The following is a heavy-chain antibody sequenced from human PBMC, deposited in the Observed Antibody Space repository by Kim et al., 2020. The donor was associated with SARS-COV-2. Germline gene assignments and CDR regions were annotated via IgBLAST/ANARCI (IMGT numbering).Heavy chain of an antibody. D-gene: IGHD3-3*01. V-gene: IGHV3-74*01. J-gene: IGHJ5*02. Sequence: GGSLRLSCAASGFTFSSYWMHWVRQAPGKGLVWVSRINSDGSSTSYADSVKGRFTISRDNAKNTLYLQMNSLRAEDTAVYYCARGTDDFWSGLKGGNWFDPWGQGTLVTVSS. CDR2: INSDGSST. CDR1: GFTFSSYW. CDR3: ARGTDDFWSGLKGGNWFDP.